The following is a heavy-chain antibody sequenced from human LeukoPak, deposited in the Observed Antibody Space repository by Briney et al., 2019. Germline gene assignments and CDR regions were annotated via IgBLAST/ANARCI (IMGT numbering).Heavy chain of an antibody. CDR2: ISYDGSNK. CDR3: AKDGGSTSPYYYYGMDV. Sequence: GGSLRLSCAASGFTFSSCGMHWVRQAPGKGLEWVAVISYDGSNKYYADSVKGRFTISRDNSKNTLYLQMNSLRAEDTAVYYCAKDGGSTSPYYYYGMDVWGQGTTVTVSS. CDR1: GFTFSSCG. V-gene: IGHV3-30*18. D-gene: IGHD2-2*01. J-gene: IGHJ6*02.